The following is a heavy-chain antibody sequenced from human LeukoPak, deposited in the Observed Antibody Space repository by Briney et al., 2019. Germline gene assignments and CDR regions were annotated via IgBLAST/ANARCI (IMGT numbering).Heavy chain of an antibody. J-gene: IGHJ3*02. CDR1: GFTFSSYA. D-gene: IGHD3-10*01. Sequence: GGSLRLSCAASGFTFSSYAMSWVRQAPGKGLEWVSAISGSGGSTYYADSVKGRFTISRDNSKNTLYLQMNSLRAEDTAVYYCAKDHGLVRGVIITVDAFDIWGQGTMVTVSS. CDR2: ISGSGGST. CDR3: AKDHGLVRGVIITVDAFDI. V-gene: IGHV3-23*01.